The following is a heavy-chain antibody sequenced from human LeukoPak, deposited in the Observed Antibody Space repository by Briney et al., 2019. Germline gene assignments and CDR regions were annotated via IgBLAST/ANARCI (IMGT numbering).Heavy chain of an antibody. CDR3: ARDGYKSLPSDAFDI. V-gene: IGHV1-46*01. J-gene: IGHJ3*02. CDR1: GYTFTSYY. CDR2: INPSGGST. D-gene: IGHD5-24*01. Sequence: ASVKVSCKASGYTFTSYYMHWVRQAPGQGLVWMGIINPSGGSTSYAQKFQGRVTMTRDMSTSTVYMELSSLRSEDTAVYYCARDGYKSLPSDAFDIWGQGTMVTVSS.